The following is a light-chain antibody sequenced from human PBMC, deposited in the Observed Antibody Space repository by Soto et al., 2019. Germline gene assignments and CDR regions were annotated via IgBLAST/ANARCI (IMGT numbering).Light chain of an antibody. V-gene: IGKV3D-7*01. CDR2: GAS. CDR3: QQDYNLPDT. Sequence: PGERVTLSCRASQRVSSSYLTWYQQKPGQAPRLLIYGASTRATGIPARFSGSGSGTDFTLTISSLQPEDFAVYYCQQDYNLPDTFGQGTKLEIK. J-gene: IGKJ2*01. CDR1: QRVSSSY.